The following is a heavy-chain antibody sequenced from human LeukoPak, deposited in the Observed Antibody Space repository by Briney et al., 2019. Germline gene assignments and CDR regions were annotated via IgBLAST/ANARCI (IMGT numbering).Heavy chain of an antibody. D-gene: IGHD3-10*01. Sequence: PGGSLRLSCAASGFTFSSYSMNWVRQAPGKGLEWVSSISSSSSYIYYADSVKGRFTISRDNAKNSLCLQMNSLRAEDTAVYYCARGEGSGSYLGNIWGQGTTVTVSS. CDR1: GFTFSSYS. CDR3: ARGEGSGSYLGNI. J-gene: IGHJ6*02. V-gene: IGHV3-21*01. CDR2: ISSSSSYI.